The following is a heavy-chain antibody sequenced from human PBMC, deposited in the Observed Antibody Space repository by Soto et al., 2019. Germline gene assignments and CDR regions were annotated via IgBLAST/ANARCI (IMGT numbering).Heavy chain of an antibody. CDR2: INHFGSP. CDR1: NGSFMGYY. CDR3: ASLNGGRFLDKGDY. J-gene: IGHJ4*02. D-gene: IGHD3-3*01. V-gene: IGHV4-34*01. Sequence: SETLSLTCGVYNGSFMGYYWTWVRQPLGKGLEWIGEINHFGSPNYNPSLKSRVAISIDTSKQQFSLTLRSLTAADTGVYYCASLNGGRFLDKGDYWGQGILVTVPS.